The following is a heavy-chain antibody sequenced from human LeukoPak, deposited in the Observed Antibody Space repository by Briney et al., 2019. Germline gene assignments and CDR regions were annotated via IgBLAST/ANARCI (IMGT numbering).Heavy chain of an antibody. CDR2: IRSKAYGGTT. Sequence: GGSLRLSCTASGFTFGDYAMSWFRQAPGKGLEWVGFIRSKAYGGTTEYAASVKGRFTISRDDSKSIAYLQMNSLKTEDTAVYYCTRALGVRTGYYIQSHSFLPDYWGQGTLVTVSS. J-gene: IGHJ4*02. CDR3: TRALGVRTGYYIQSHSFLPDY. V-gene: IGHV3-49*03. D-gene: IGHD3/OR15-3a*01. CDR1: GFTFGDYA.